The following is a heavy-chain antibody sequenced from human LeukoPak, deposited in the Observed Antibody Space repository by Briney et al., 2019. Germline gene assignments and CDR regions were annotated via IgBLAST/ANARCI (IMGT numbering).Heavy chain of an antibody. CDR2: ISGDGSVT. D-gene: IGHD6-6*01. CDR1: GFTLRNYW. CDR3: ARYSSSSGGAAYYLDY. V-gene: IGHV3-74*01. J-gene: IGHJ4*01. Sequence: GGSLRLSCTASGFTLRNYWMHWVRQVPGKRLVWVSRISGDGSVTNYADSVQGRFTISRDDAKNILYLQINSLRSEDTAVYYCARYSSSSGGAAYYLDYWGHGTLVTVSS.